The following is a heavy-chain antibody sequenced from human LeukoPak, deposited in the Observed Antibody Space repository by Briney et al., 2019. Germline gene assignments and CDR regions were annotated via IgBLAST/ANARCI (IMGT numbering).Heavy chain of an antibody. CDR3: ARVNCSSTSCYWDY. CDR1: GGYISSHY. D-gene: IGHD2-2*01. V-gene: IGHV4-59*11. J-gene: IGHJ4*02. Sequence: SETLSLTCTVSGGYISSHYWSWIRQPPGKGLEWIGYIYYSGSTNYNPSLKSRVTISVDTSKNQFSLKLSSVTAADTAVYYCARVNCSSTSCYWDYWGQGTLVTVSS. CDR2: IYYSGST.